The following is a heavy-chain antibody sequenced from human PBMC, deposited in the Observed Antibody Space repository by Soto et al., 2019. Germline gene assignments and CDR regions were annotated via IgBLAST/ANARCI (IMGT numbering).Heavy chain of an antibody. J-gene: IGHJ4*02. D-gene: IGHD2-15*01. V-gene: IGHV1-18*04. CDR3: ARTPRAQMIVLEAATRFDY. CDR1: GYTFTTYG. CDR2: ISPSNGDT. Sequence: EASVKVSCKASGYTFTTYGFNWVRQAPGQGLEWMGWISPSNGDTNYAQNFRGRVTLTTDTSTSTAYMELRSLTSDDTAVYYCARTPRAQMIVLEAATRFDYWGQGTLVTVSS.